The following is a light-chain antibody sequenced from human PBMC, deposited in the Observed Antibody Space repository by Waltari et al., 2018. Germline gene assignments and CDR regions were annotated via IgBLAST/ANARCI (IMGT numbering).Light chain of an antibody. CDR1: SSDVGGYNY. CDR3: SSYTSSSTYV. J-gene: IGLJ1*01. V-gene: IGLV2-14*01. Sequence: QSALTQPASVSGSPGQSITISCTGTSSDVGGYNYVSWYQQHPGKAPKLMIYDVSKRPAGVANRSSVSTAGNTASLTISGLQAEDEADYYCSSYTSSSTYVFGTGTKVTVL. CDR2: DVS.